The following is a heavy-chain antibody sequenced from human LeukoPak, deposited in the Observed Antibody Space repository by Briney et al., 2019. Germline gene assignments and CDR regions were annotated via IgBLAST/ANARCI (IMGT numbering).Heavy chain of an antibody. CDR2: ISSSGSTI. CDR1: GFTFSNAW. D-gene: IGHD2-2*01. V-gene: IGHV3-11*01. Sequence: GGSLRLSCAASGFTFSNAWMSWVRQAPWKGLEWVSYISSSGSTIYYADSVKGRFTISRDNAKNSLYLQMNSLRAEDTAVYYCARDLIVVVPAASYGMDVWGQGTTVTVSS. CDR3: ARDLIVVVPAASYGMDV. J-gene: IGHJ6*02.